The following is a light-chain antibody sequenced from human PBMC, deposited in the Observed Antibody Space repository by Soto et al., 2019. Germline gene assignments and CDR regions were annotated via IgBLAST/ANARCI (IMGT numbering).Light chain of an antibody. CDR1: QSVSGW. Sequence: DIQMTQSPSALSASVGDTATITCRASQSVSGWLAWYQQKAGKAPKLLIYDVSALKRGVPPRFSGSGSGTEFTLTISGLHPDDFATYYCQQYESYSATFGPGTRVDLK. V-gene: IGKV1-5*01. CDR2: DVS. J-gene: IGKJ1*01. CDR3: QQYESYSAT.